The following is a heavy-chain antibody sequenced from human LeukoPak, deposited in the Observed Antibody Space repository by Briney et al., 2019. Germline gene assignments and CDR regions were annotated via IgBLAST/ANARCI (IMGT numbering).Heavy chain of an antibody. J-gene: IGHJ6*02. Sequence: ASVKVSCKASGGTFSSYGISWVRQAPGQGLEWMGRIIPILGIANYAQKFQGRVTITADKSTSTAYMELSSLRSEDTAVYHCARVDYGSGGGYYGMDVWGQGTTVTVSS. CDR2: IIPILGIA. D-gene: IGHD3-10*01. V-gene: IGHV1-69*04. CDR3: ARVDYGSGGGYYGMDV. CDR1: GGTFSSYG.